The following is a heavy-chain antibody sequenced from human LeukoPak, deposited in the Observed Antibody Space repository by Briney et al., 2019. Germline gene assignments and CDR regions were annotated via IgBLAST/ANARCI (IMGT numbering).Heavy chain of an antibody. Sequence: PSETLSLTCTVSGGSISSYYWSWIRQPPGKGLEWIGYIYYSGSTNYNPSLKSRVTISVDTSKNQFSLKLRSVTAADTAVYYCARGDRALFDYWGQGTLVTVSS. CDR3: ARGDRALFDY. J-gene: IGHJ4*02. D-gene: IGHD3-10*01. V-gene: IGHV4-59*08. CDR1: GGSISSYY. CDR2: IYYSGST.